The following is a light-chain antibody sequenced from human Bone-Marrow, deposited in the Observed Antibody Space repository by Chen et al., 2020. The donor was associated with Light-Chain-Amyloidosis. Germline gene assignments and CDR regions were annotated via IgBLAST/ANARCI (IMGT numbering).Light chain of an antibody. V-gene: IGLV2-14*01. J-gene: IGLJ1*01. CDR3: SSYTITNTLV. CDR1: SSDVGGDNH. CDR2: EIT. Sequence: QSALTQPASVSGSPGQSITISCTGTSSDVGGDNHVSWYQQHPDKAPKLLIDEITNRSSLVPDRFSGSKSAKTASLTVSGLQTETEADYFCSSYTITNTLVFGRGTRVTVL.